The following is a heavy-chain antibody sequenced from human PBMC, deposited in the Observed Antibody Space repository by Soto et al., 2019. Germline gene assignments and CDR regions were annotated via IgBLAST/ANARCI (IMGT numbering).Heavy chain of an antibody. CDR2: IYYSGTT. Sequence: LSLTCSVSGGSISSSPYYWGWIRQPPGKGLEWLGTIYYSGTTSYNPSLKSRVIISVDTSNNQLFLKLRSVTAADTAVYYCARHRQYYDTSGYQQRYFDYWGQGTQVTVSS. V-gene: IGHV4-39*01. CDR1: GGSISSSPYY. J-gene: IGHJ4*02. CDR3: ARHRQYYDTSGYQQRYFDY. D-gene: IGHD3-22*01.